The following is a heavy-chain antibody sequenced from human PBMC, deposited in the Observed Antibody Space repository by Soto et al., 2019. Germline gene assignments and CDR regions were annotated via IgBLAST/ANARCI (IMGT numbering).Heavy chain of an antibody. V-gene: IGHV3-49*04. CDR1: GFTFGDYA. J-gene: IGHJ4*02. CDR2: IRSKAYGGTT. CDR3: TRGSRPITMIVVVIFDY. D-gene: IGHD3-22*01. Sequence: PGGSLRLSCTASGFTFGDYAMSWVRQAPGKGLEWVGFIRSKAYGGTTEYAASVKGRFTISRDDSKSIAYLQMNSLKTEDTAVYYCTRGSRPITMIVVVIFDYWRQGTLVTVSS.